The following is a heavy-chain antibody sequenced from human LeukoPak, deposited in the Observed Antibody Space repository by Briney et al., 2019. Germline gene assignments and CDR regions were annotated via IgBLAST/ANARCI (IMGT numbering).Heavy chain of an antibody. CDR3: APSGGGGNSGFPFDY. V-gene: IGHV1-2*02. D-gene: IGHD4-23*01. J-gene: IGHJ4*02. CDR1: GYTFTGYY. Sequence: ASVKVSFKASGYTFTGYYMHWVRQAPGQGLEWMGWINPNSGGTNYAQKFQGRVTMTRDTSISTAYMELSRLRSDDTAVYYCAPSGGGGNSGFPFDYWGQGTLVTVSS. CDR2: INPNSGGT.